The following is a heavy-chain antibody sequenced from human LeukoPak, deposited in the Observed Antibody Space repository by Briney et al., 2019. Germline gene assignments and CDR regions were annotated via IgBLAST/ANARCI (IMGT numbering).Heavy chain of an antibody. Sequence: SETLSLTCTVSGGSISSYYWSWIRQPPGKGLEWIGYIYYSGSTNYNPSLKSRVTISVDTSKKQFSLKLSSVTAADTAVYYCARSEGMSAFDIWGQGTMVTVSS. V-gene: IGHV4-59*01. CDR1: GGSISSYY. CDR3: ARSEGMSAFDI. J-gene: IGHJ3*02. D-gene: IGHD3-10*01. CDR2: IYYSGST.